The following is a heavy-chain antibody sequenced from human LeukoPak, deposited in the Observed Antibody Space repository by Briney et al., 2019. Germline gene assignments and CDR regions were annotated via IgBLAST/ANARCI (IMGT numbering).Heavy chain of an antibody. CDR2: ISAYNGNT. D-gene: IGHD6-19*01. V-gene: IGHV1-18*01. CDR1: GYTFTSYG. Sequence: ASVKVSCKASGYTFTSYGISWVRQAPGQGLEWMGWISAYNGNTNYAQKLQGRVTMTTDTSTSTAYMELRSLRSDDTAVYYCARDHLYSSGWYEVDYRGQGTLVTVSS. CDR3: ARDHLYSSGWYEVDY. J-gene: IGHJ4*02.